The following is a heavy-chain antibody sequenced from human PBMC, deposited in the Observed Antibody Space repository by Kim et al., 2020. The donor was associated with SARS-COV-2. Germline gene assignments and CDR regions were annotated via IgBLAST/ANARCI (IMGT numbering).Heavy chain of an antibody. D-gene: IGHD6-13*01. CDR2: TYYRSKWYN. CDR1: GDSVSSNSAA. CDR3: AREPAEAAAGTRWLYYFDY. Sequence: SQTLSLTCAISGDSVSSNSAAWNWIRQSPSRGLEWLGRTYYRSKWYNDYAVSVKSRITINPDTSKNQFSLQLNSVTPEDTAVYYRAREPAEAAAGTRWLYYFDYWGQGTLVTVSS. V-gene: IGHV6-1*01. J-gene: IGHJ4*02.